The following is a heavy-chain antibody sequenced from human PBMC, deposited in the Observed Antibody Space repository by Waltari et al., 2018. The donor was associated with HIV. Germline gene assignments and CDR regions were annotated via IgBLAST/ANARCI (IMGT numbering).Heavy chain of an antibody. D-gene: IGHD1-26*01. V-gene: IGHV3-53*01. J-gene: IGHJ4*02. CDR2: IYSGGST. CDR3: ARGPIVGANHPQADY. Sequence: EVQLVESGGGLIQPGGSLRLSCAASGFTVSSNYMSWVRQAPGKGLEWVSVIYSGGSTYYADSVKGRFTISRDNSKNTLYLQMNSLRAEDTAVYYCARGPIVGANHPQADYWGQGTLVTVSS. CDR1: GFTVSSNY.